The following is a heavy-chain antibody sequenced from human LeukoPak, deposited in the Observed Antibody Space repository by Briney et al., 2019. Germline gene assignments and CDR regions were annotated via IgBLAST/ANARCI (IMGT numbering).Heavy chain of an antibody. CDR1: GFSVGSYG. D-gene: IGHD3-3*01. Sequence: GGSLRLSCAASGFSVGSYGMSWVRQAPEKGLEWVSTFSGNGEWTHYTDSVKGRFTTSRDKTKNTLYLQMNSLIFEDTALYYCAKDGFNYTSRDNDGFDTWGQGTMVTVSS. CDR2: FSGNGEWT. CDR3: AKDGFNYTSRDNDGFDT. J-gene: IGHJ3*02. V-gene: IGHV3-23*01.